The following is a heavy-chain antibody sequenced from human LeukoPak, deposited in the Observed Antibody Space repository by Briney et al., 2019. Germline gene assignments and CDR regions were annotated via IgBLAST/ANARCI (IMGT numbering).Heavy chain of an antibody. CDR1: GGSINDYY. Sequence: SETLSLTCTVSGGSINDYYWSWIRQPPGKGLEWIGYVYYSGSTNYNPSLKSRVTISEDTSKNQFSLKLNSVTAADTAVYYCARFGSYFEYWGRGTLVTVSS. V-gene: IGHV4-59*01. CDR3: ARFGSYFEY. CDR2: VYYSGST. J-gene: IGHJ4*02. D-gene: IGHD3-10*01.